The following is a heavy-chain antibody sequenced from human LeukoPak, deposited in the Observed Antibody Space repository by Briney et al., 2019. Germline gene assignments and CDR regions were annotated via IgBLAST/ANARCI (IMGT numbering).Heavy chain of an antibody. Sequence: SETLSLTCAVYGGSFSGYYWSWIHQPSGKGLEWIGEINHSGSTNYNPSLKSRVTISVDTSKNQFSLKLSSVTAADTAVYYCARGNIVVVVAADLDAFDIWGQGTMVTVSS. CDR2: INHSGST. V-gene: IGHV4-34*01. CDR1: GGSFSGYY. CDR3: ARGNIVVVVAADLDAFDI. J-gene: IGHJ3*02. D-gene: IGHD2-15*01.